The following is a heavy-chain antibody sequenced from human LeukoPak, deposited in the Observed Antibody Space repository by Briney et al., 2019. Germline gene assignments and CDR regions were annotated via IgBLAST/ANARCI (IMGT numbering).Heavy chain of an antibody. CDR1: GGTFSSYA. CDR2: IIPILGIA. V-gene: IGHV1-69*04. D-gene: IGHD1-26*01. J-gene: IGHJ3*02. CDR3: AGRIVGAPEWAFDI. Sequence: ASVKVSCKASGGTFSSYAISWVRQAPGQGLEWMGRIIPILGIANYAQKFQGRVTITADKSTSTAYMELSSLRSEDTAVYYCAGRIVGAPEWAFDIWGQGTIVTVSS.